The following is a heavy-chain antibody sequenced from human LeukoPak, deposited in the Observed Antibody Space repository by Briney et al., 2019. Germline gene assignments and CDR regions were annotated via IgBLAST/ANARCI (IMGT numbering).Heavy chain of an antibody. J-gene: IGHJ5*01. CDR1: GYTFTAYY. D-gene: IGHD1-26*01. CDR3: ARPWEITMSERSYNWFDY. V-gene: IGHV1-2*02. Sequence: ASVKVSCKASGYTFTAYYIHWVRQAPGQGIEWMGRINPNSGGTNYAQKFQGRVTMTRDTSISTAYMELSRLRSDDTAVYYCARPWEITMSERSYNWFDYWGQGTLVTVSS. CDR2: INPNSGGT.